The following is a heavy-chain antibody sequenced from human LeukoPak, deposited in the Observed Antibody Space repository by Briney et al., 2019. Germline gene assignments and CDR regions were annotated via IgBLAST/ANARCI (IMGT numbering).Heavy chain of an antibody. D-gene: IGHD4-17*01. CDR3: ARDPGDRIYY. J-gene: IGHJ4*02. Sequence: PSETLSLTSRVSGDSISSGGYYWGWIRQPPGKGLEWIGYIYYSGSTYYNPSLKSRVTISVDTSKNQFSLKLSSVTAADTAVYYCARDPGDRIYYWGQGTLVTVSS. CDR2: IYYSGST. V-gene: IGHV4-30-4*08. CDR1: GDSISSGGYY.